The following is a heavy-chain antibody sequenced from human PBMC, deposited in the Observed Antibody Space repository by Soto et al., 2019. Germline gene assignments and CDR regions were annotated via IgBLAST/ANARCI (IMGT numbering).Heavy chain of an antibody. CDR2: IYHSGST. CDR1: SGSISSSNW. J-gene: IGHJ4*02. Sequence: SETLSLTCAVSSGSISSSNWWSWVRQPPGKGLEWIGEIYHSGSTNYNPSLKSRVTISVDKSKNQFSLKLSSVTAADTAVYYCARSIVVVPAAMSYFDYWGQGTLVTVSS. D-gene: IGHD2-2*01. CDR3: ARSIVVVPAAMSYFDY. V-gene: IGHV4-4*02.